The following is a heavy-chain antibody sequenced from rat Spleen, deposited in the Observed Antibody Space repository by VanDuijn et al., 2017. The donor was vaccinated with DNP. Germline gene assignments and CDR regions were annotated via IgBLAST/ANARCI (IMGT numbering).Heavy chain of an antibody. Sequence: SYWMFWIRQAPGKGLEWVASINTDGGSTYYPDSVKGRFTISRDSAENTVYLQMSSLRSEDTATYYCASWAPIAPLSTSNYWGQGVMVTVSS. CDR2: INTDGGST. J-gene: IGHJ2*01. CDR3: ASWAPIAPLSTSNY. D-gene: IGHD1-2*01. V-gene: IGHV5-58*01. CDR1: SYW.